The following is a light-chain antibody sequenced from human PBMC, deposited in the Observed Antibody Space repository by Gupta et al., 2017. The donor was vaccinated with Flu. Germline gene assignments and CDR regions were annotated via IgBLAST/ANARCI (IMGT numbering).Light chain of an antibody. V-gene: IGLV2-23*02. CDR2: EVT. CDR3: CSYAGSSTSLYV. Sequence: QSALTQPASVSGSPGHSITISCTGTSSDVGRYNLVSWYPQHPGKAPKVMIYEVTKRPSGVSDRFSGSKSGNTASLTISGLQAEDETDYYCCSYAGSSTSLYVFGAGTKVTVL. CDR1: SSDVGRYNL. J-gene: IGLJ1*01.